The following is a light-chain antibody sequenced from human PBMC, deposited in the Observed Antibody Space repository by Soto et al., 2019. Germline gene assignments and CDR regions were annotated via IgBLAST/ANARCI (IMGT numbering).Light chain of an antibody. V-gene: IGKV1-39*01. CDR1: QSISGY. CDR2: AAY. Sequence: DIPMTQSPSSLSVSVGDRVTITCRASQSISGYLNWYQQKPGKAPTLLIFAAYSLQSGVPSRFRGSGSGTAFTLTISSLQPEDFATYYCQQSYRTPRTFGGGTKVE. CDR3: QQSYRTPRT. J-gene: IGKJ4*01.